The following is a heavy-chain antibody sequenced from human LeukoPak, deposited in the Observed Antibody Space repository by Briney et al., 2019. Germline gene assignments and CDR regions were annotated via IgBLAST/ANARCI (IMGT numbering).Heavy chain of an antibody. CDR1: GYTFTSYG. CDR3: AREMYYDFWRGSDY. J-gene: IGHJ4*02. Sequence: ASVKVSCKASGYTFTSYGISWVRQAPGQGLEWMGWIGAYNGNTNYAQKLQGRVTMTTDTSTSTAYMELRSLRSDDTAVYYCAREMYYDFWRGSDYWGQGTLVTVSS. D-gene: IGHD3-3*01. CDR2: IGAYNGNT. V-gene: IGHV1-18*01.